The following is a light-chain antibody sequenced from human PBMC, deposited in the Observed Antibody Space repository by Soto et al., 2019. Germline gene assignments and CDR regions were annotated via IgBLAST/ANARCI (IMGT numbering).Light chain of an antibody. V-gene: IGLV1-44*01. J-gene: IGLJ2*01. CDR3: AAWDESLNGRL. CDR2: RSN. Sequence: QSVLTQPPSASGTPGQRVTISCSGSSSNIGSNNVNWYQQLPGPAPKLLIYRSNQRPSGVPDRFSGSKSGTSASLAISGLQSEDEADYYCAAWDESLNGRLFGGGTKLTVL. CDR1: SSNIGSNN.